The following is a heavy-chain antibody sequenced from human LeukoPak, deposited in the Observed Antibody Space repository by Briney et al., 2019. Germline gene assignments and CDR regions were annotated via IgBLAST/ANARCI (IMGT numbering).Heavy chain of an antibody. CDR1: GFTFSSYS. CDR3: ARDRGYSYPSPVDY. J-gene: IGHJ4*02. CDR2: ISSSSSYI. D-gene: IGHD5-18*01. V-gene: IGHV3-21*01. Sequence: GGPLRLTCAASGFTFSSYSMNWVRQAPGKGLEWVSSISSSSSYIYYADSVKGRFTISRDSAKNSLYLQMNSLRAEDTAVYYCARDRGYSYPSPVDYWGQGTLVTVSS.